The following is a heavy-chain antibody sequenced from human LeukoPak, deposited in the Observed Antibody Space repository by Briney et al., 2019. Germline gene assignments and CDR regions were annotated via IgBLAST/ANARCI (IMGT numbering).Heavy chain of an antibody. Sequence: APVKVSCKASGYTFTSYDINWVRQATGQGLEWMGWMNPNSGNTGYAQKFQGRVTMTRDTSISTAYMELSSLRSEDTAVYYCARVPRRGDRFDPWGQGTLVTVSS. V-gene: IGHV1-8*01. D-gene: IGHD3-10*01. CDR3: ARVPRRGDRFDP. J-gene: IGHJ5*02. CDR2: MNPNSGNT. CDR1: GYTFTSYD.